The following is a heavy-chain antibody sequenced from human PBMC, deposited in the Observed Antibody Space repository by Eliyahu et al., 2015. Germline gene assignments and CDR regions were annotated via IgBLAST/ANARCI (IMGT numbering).Heavy chain of an antibody. D-gene: IGHD4-17*01. CDR1: GFTFSXYA. Sequence: EVQLLESGGGLVQPGGSLRLSCAASGFTFSXYAMGWVRQAPGKGLEWVSAISGSGGSTYYADSVKGRFTISRDNSKNTLYLQMNSLRAEDTAVYYCAKDVVYDYGDGGWFDPWGQGTLVTVSS. CDR3: AKDVVYDYGDGGWFDP. CDR2: ISGSGGST. J-gene: IGHJ5*02. V-gene: IGHV3-23*01.